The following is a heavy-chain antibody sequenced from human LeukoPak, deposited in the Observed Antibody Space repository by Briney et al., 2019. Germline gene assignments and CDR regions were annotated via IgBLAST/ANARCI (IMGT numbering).Heavy chain of an antibody. J-gene: IGHJ4*02. CDR3: ARDSSSHFNFDY. CDR2: IYYGGST. CDR1: GGSISSGGYY. Sequence: SETLSLTCTVSGGSISSGGYYWSWIRQHPGKGLEWIGYIYYGGSTYYNPSLKSRVTISVDTSKNQFSLKLSSVTAADTAVYYCARDSSSHFNFDYWGQGTLVTVSS. D-gene: IGHD6-6*01. V-gene: IGHV4-31*03.